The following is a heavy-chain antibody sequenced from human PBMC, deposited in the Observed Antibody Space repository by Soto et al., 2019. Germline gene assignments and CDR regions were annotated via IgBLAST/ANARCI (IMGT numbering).Heavy chain of an antibody. V-gene: IGHV4-34*09. CDR3: ARASYGGKVGLN. CDR1: GVSFSGYI. D-gene: IGHD4-17*01. J-gene: IGHJ4*02. CDR2: IYHSGST. Sequence: SETLSLTCDVYGVSFSGYIWTWIRQTPGKGLQWIGQIYHSGSTNYNPSLKSRVTISVDTSKNQFSLKLSSVTAADTAVYYCARASYGGKVGLNWGQGTLVTVSS.